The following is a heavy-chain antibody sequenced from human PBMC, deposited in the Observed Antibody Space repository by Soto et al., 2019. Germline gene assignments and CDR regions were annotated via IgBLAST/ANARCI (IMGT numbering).Heavy chain of an antibody. CDR2: VSANNGHT. V-gene: IGHV1-18*01. J-gene: IGHJ6*02. D-gene: IGHD2-8*01. CDR3: ARDIESVTAKHFFYYDAMDV. CDR1: GFTFSNYG. Sequence: QGQLVQSGAEVKKPGASVKLSCKASGFTFSNYGLNWVRQAPGQGLEWMGWVSANNGHTNYAQNLQGRVSMTTDTSKSTAYMELRGLTFDDTAVYYCARDIESVTAKHFFYYDAMDVWGQGTTVTVPS.